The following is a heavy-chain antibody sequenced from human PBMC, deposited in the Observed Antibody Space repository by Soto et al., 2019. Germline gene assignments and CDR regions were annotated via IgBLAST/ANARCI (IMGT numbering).Heavy chain of an antibody. J-gene: IGHJ4*02. Sequence: PSETLSLTCAVYGGSFSGYYWIWIRQPPGKGLEWIGEINHSGSTNYNPSLKSRVTISVDTSKNQFSLKLSSVTAADTAVYYCARGWITDYWGQGTLVTVSS. V-gene: IGHV4-34*01. CDR3: ARGWITDY. D-gene: IGHD2-2*03. CDR2: INHSGST. CDR1: GGSFSGYY.